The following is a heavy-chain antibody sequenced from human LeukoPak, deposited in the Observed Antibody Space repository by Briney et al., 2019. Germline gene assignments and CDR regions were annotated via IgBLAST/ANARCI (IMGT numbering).Heavy chain of an antibody. D-gene: IGHD2-2*01. CDR2: MNPNSGNT. Sequence: ASVKVSCKASGGTFSSYAISWVRQATGQGLEWMGWMNPNSGNTGYAQKFQGRVTMTRNTSISTAYMELSSLRSEDTAVYYCATAEGDQRAGYWGQGTLVTVSS. CDR1: GGTFSSYA. J-gene: IGHJ4*02. V-gene: IGHV1-8*02. CDR3: ATAEGDQRAGY.